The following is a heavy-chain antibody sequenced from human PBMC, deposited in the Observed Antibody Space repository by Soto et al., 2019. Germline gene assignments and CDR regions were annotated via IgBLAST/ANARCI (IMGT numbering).Heavy chain of an antibody. CDR3: ARDLYYYDSSGLSNWFDP. D-gene: IGHD3-22*01. V-gene: IGHV6-1*01. J-gene: IGHJ5*02. CDR1: GDSVSSNSAA. Sequence: SQTLSLTCAISGDSVSSNSAAWNWIRQSPSRGLEWLGRTYYRSKWYNDYAVSVKSRITINPDTSKNQFSLQLNSVTPEDTAVYYCARDLYYYDSSGLSNWFDPWGQGTLVTVSS. CDR2: TYYRSKWYN.